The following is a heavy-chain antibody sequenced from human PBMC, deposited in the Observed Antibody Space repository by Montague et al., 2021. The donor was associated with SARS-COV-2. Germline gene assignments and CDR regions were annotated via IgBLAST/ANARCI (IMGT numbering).Heavy chain of an antibody. Sequence: SLRLSCAASGFTLSNNAMNWVRQAPGKGLEWVASISGSGTSTFYADSVRGRFTVSRDISKNTVDLQMNSLKGGDTAIYYCVKTGYSGYDPRGHSDYWGQGSLVTVSS. V-gene: IGHV3-23*01. J-gene: IGHJ4*02. CDR1: GFTLSNNA. CDR3: VKTGYSGYDPRGHSDY. D-gene: IGHD5-12*01. CDR2: ISGSGTST.